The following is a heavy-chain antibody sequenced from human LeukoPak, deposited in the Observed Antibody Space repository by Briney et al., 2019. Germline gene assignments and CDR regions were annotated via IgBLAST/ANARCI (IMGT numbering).Heavy chain of an antibody. Sequence: SETLSLTCTVSGGSISSYYWSWIRQPPGKGLEWIGYIYYSGSTNYNPSLKSRVTISVDTSKNQFSLKLSSVTAADTAVYYCAREAITIFGVVRTQTTYGPHRFDPWGQGTLVTVSS. V-gene: IGHV4-59*01. J-gene: IGHJ5*02. D-gene: IGHD3-3*01. CDR3: AREAITIFGVVRTQTTYGPHRFDP. CDR2: IYYSGST. CDR1: GGSISSYY.